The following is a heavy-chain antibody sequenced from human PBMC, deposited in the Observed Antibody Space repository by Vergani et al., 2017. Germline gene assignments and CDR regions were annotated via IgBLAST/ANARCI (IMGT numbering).Heavy chain of an antibody. Sequence: QVLLVQSGAEVKKPGASVRVSSKTSGYTFTNYYIHWVRQAPGQGLEWMGIINPSGGSTTYAQQFQGRLTMTRDTSTSTVYMDLSNLRSEDTAVYYCARPHGDILPPDPRRLDYWGQGTLVTVSS. V-gene: IGHV1-46*03. CDR2: INPSGGST. J-gene: IGHJ4*02. CDR3: ARPHGDILPPDPRRLDY. CDR1: GYTFTNYY.